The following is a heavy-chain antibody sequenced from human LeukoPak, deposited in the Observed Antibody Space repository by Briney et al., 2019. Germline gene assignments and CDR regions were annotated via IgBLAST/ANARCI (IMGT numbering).Heavy chain of an antibody. Sequence: SVKVFCKASGGTFSSYAISWVRQAPGQGLEWMGRIIPIFGTANYAQKFQGRVTITTDESTSTAYMELSSLRSEDTAVYYCARAFGDSRKDDAFDIWGQGTMVTVSS. V-gene: IGHV1-69*05. D-gene: IGHD3-22*01. CDR2: IIPIFGTA. CDR3: ARAFGDSRKDDAFDI. CDR1: GGTFSSYA. J-gene: IGHJ3*02.